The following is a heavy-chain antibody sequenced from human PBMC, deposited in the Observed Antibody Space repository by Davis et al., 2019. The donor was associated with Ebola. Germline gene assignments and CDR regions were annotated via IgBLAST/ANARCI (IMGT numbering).Heavy chain of an antibody. CDR1: GFTFSTYS. CDR2: INSDGSST. V-gene: IGHV3-74*01. Sequence: GESLKISCAASGFTFSTYSMNWVRQAPGKGLVWVSRINSDGSSTSYADSVKGRFTISRDNAKNTLYLQMNSLGAEDTAMYYCARLLDYYDSSADYWGQGTLVTVSS. D-gene: IGHD3-22*01. CDR3: ARLLDYYDSSADY. J-gene: IGHJ4*02.